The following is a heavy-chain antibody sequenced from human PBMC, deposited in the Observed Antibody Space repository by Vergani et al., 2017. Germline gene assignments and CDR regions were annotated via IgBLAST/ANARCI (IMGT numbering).Heavy chain of an antibody. V-gene: IGHV1-69*12. Sequence: QVQLVQSAAEVKKPESSLKVSCKASGGTFSSYAISWVRQATGQGLEWMGGSVPIFGTANYAQKFQGRVTITADESTSTAYRELSSLRSEDTAVYYFAIDMATVTTVWYFDLWGRGTLVTVSS. J-gene: IGHJ2*01. CDR1: GGTFSSYA. D-gene: IGHD4-17*01. CDR3: AIDMATVTTVWYFDL. CDR2: SVPIFGTA.